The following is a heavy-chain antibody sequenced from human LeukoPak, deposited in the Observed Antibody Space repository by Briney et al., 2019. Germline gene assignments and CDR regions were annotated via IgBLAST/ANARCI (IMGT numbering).Heavy chain of an antibody. V-gene: IGHV3-15*04. J-gene: IGHJ6*02. CDR1: GLTFNYAW. CDR3: TTDEDWNYARKDV. Sequence: TGGSLRLSCAASGLTFNYAWMSWVRQVPGKGLEWVGQTVSEIDGGTTDYATPVKGRFTISRDDSKSTLYLQMNSLKIEDTAVYYCTTDEDWNYARKDVWGQGATVIVSS. D-gene: IGHD1-7*01. CDR2: TVSEIDGGTT.